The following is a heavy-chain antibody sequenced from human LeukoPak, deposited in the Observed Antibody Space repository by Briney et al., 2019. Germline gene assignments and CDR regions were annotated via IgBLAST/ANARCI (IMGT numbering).Heavy chain of an antibody. CDR1: GSTVSSNY. V-gene: IGHV3-66*01. CDR3: ASTFYGASPPY. CDR2: IYSGGST. J-gene: IGHJ4*02. D-gene: IGHD4-17*01. Sequence: GGSLRLSWPASGSTVSSNYMSWVRQAPGKGLEWVSVIYSGGSTYYADSVKGRFTISRDNSKNTLYLQMNSLRAEDTAVYYCASTFYGASPPYWGQGTLVTVSS.